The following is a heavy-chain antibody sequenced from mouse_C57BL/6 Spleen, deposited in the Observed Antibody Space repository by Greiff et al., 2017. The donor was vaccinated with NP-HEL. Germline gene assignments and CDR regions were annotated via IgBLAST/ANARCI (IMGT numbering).Heavy chain of an antibody. Sequence: EVKLVESEGGLVQPGSSMKLSCTASGFTFSDYYMAWVRQVPEKGLEWVANINYDGSSTYYLDSLKSRFIISRDNAKNILYLQMSSLKSEDTATYYCAIEESYYYAMDYWGQGTSVTVSS. V-gene: IGHV5-16*01. CDR1: GFTFSDYY. CDR3: AIEESYYYAMDY. D-gene: IGHD2-12*01. J-gene: IGHJ4*01. CDR2: INYDGSST.